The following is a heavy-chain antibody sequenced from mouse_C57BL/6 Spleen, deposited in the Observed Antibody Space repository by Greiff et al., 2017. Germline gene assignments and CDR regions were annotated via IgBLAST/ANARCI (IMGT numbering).Heavy chain of an antibody. CDR1: GFTFSSYG. D-gene: IGHD4-1*01. CDR2: ISSGGSYT. Sequence: DVKLVESGGDLVKPGGSLKLSCAASGFTFSSYGMSWVRQTPDKRLEWVATISSGGSYTYYPDSVKGRFTISRDNAKNTLYLQMSSLKSEDTAMYYCVSLGWDGLVDYWGQGTTLTVSS. V-gene: IGHV5-6*02. CDR3: VSLGWDGLVDY. J-gene: IGHJ2*01.